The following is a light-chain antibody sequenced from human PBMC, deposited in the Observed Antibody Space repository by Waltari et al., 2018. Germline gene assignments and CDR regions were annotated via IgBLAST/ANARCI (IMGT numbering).Light chain of an antibody. CDR2: KAY. CDR1: QSVSNW. J-gene: IGKJ1*01. Sequence: DIQMTQSPSTLSASVGDRVTITCRASQSVSNWLAWDQQKPGKAPNLLIYKAYSLESGVPSRFSGIGSGTEFTRTISSLQPDEFATYYCQQYNDDPRTFGQGTEVEFK. V-gene: IGKV1-5*03. CDR3: QQYNDDPRT.